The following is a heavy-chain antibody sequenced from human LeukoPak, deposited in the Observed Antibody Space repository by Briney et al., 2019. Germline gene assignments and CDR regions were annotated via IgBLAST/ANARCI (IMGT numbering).Heavy chain of an antibody. CDR3: AKSGRSGWYYHFDY. CDR1: CYTFTDYY. CDR2: INPHSGDT. J-gene: IGHJ4*02. Sequence: ASVKVSCKASCYTFTDYYYHLMRPAPGQGLEWMGWINPHSGDTNYAQKFQGRVTMTRDTSISTVYMELSRLTSDDTAVFYCAKSGRSGWYYHFDYWGQGTLVTVSS. V-gene: IGHV1-2*02. D-gene: IGHD6-19*01.